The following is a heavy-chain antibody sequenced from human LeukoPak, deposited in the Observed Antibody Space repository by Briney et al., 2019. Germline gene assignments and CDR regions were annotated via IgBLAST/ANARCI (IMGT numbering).Heavy chain of an antibody. D-gene: IGHD3-10*01. J-gene: IGHJ4*02. CDR3: AKGSHYGQGLFDY. V-gene: IGHV3-23*01. CDR2: ISGSGGST. CDR1: GFTFSSYA. Sequence: PGGSLRLSCAASGFTFSSYAMSWVRQAPGKGLEWVSAISGSGGSTYYADSVKGRFTISRDNSKNTLYLQTNSLRAEDTAVYYCAKGSHYGQGLFDYWGQGTLVTVPS.